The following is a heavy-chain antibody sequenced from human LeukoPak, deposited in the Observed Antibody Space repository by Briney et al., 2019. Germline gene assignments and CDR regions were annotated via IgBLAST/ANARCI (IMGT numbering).Heavy chain of an antibody. CDR1: GFNFSSHS. CDR3: ARAPACGGDCYHLFDY. D-gene: IGHD2-21*02. Sequence: PGGSLRLSCAASGFNFSSHSMNWVRQAPGKGLEWVSSIISSGSYIYYADSVKGRFTISRDNAKNSLFLQMNSLRAEDTAVYYCARAPACGGDCYHLFDYWGQGTLVTVSS. CDR2: IISSGSYI. V-gene: IGHV3-21*01. J-gene: IGHJ4*02.